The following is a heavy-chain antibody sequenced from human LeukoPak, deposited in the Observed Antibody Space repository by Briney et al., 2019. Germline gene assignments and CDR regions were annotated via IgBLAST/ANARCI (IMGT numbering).Heavy chain of an antibody. CDR3: AHHQRGSYWYYYYGMDV. D-gene: IGHD1-26*01. Sequence: SGPTLVNPTQTLTLTCTFSGFSLSTSGVGVGWIRQPPGKALEWLALIYWDDDKRYSPSLKSRLTITKDTSKNRVVLTMTNMDPVDTATYYCAHHQRGSYWYYYYGMDVWGQGTTVTVSS. J-gene: IGHJ6*02. CDR2: IYWDDDK. CDR1: GFSLSTSGVG. V-gene: IGHV2-5*02.